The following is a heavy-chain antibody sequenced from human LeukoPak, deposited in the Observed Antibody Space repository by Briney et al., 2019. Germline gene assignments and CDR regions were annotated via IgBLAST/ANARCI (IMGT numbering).Heavy chain of an antibody. CDR2: TYWNDDK. CDR3: THRYGY. CDR1: GFSLSTSGVG. V-gene: IGHV2-5*01. D-gene: IGHD4-17*01. J-gene: IGHJ4*02. Sequence: SGPTLVKPTQTLTLTCTFSGFSLSTSGVGVGWIRQPPGKALEWLALTYWNDDKRYSPSLMNRLTITKDTSKNQVVLIMTNMDPADTATYYCTHRYGYWGQGTLVTVSS.